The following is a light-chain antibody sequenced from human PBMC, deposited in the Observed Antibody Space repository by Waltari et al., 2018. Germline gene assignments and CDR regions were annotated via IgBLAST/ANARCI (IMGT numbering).Light chain of an antibody. V-gene: IGLV1-47*01. J-gene: IGLJ7*01. CDR2: RSD. CDR3: AAWDDSLSAVV. CDR1: SSNIGPNY. Sequence: QSALTQPPAASGTPGQRVTISCSGTSSNIGPNYVYWYQQFPGTAPKLLSFRSDQRASGVPDRFSGSTSGSSASLAISGLRSEDESIYYCAAWDDSLSAVVFGGGTQVTVL.